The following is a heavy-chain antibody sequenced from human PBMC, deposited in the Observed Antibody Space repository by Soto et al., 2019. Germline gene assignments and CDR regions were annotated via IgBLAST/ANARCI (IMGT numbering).Heavy chain of an antibody. Sequence: QVQLVESGGGLVKPGGSLRLSCAASGFTFSDYSMSWIRQAPGKGLEWVSYIDSSSSYTNYADSVKGRFTISRDNAKNSLYLQMNSLRAEDTAVYYCARIIAAAGGRRYFDLWGRGTLVTVSS. J-gene: IGHJ2*01. V-gene: IGHV3-11*05. CDR1: GFTFSDYS. CDR2: IDSSSSYT. D-gene: IGHD6-13*01. CDR3: ARIIAAAGGRRYFDL.